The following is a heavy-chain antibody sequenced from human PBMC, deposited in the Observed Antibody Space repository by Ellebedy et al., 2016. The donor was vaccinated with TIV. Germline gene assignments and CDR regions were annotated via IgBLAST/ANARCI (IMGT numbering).Heavy chain of an antibody. Sequence: GESLKISCTASGFTFNTYSMNWVRPAPGKGLEWVPTISGSGGRTHYADSVKGRFTISRDNSKNTLYLQVNSLRAEETAVYYCAAERYCSGGNCYWVDYWGLGTLVTVSS. D-gene: IGHD2-15*01. CDR3: AAERYCSGGNCYWVDY. CDR1: GFTFNTYS. CDR2: ISGSGGRT. J-gene: IGHJ4*02. V-gene: IGHV3-23*01.